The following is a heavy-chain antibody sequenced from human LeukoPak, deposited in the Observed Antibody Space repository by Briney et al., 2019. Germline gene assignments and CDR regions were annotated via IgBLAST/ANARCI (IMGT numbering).Heavy chain of an antibody. J-gene: IGHJ3*02. V-gene: IGHV4-59*01. CDR1: GGSISSYY. CDR2: IYYSGST. Sequence: TTSETLSLTCTVSGGSISSYYRSWIRQPPGKGLEWIGYIYYSGSTNYNPSLKSRVTISVDTSKNQFSLKLSSVTAADTAVYYCARRFSNAFDIWGQGTMVTVSS. CDR3: ARRFSNAFDI. D-gene: IGHD3-3*01.